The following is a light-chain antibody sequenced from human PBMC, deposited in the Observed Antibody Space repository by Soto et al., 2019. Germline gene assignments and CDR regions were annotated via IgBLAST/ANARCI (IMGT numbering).Light chain of an antibody. CDR2: GAS. V-gene: IGKV3-15*01. J-gene: IGKJ1*01. CDR3: QQHDNWPRT. Sequence: EIVMTQSPVTLSVSPGARAPLSCRASQTVTTDLAWYQQKPGQAPRLLIHGASTRATDIPARFSGSGSGTEFALTISSLQSEDFAVYYCQQHDNWPRTFGQGTKVDI. CDR1: QTVTTD.